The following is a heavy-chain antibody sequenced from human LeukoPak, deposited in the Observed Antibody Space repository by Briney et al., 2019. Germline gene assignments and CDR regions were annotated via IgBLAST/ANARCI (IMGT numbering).Heavy chain of an antibody. J-gene: IGHJ4*02. CDR2: INPSGGST. Sequence: ASVKVSCKASGYTFITYYIHWVRQAPGQGLEWMGIINPSGGSTSYAQKFQGRVTMTRDTSTSTVYMELSSLRSEDTAVYYCARVGQFGKSISYDYWGQGTLVTVSS. V-gene: IGHV1-46*01. CDR1: GYTFITYY. CDR3: ARVGQFGKSISYDY. D-gene: IGHD3-10*01.